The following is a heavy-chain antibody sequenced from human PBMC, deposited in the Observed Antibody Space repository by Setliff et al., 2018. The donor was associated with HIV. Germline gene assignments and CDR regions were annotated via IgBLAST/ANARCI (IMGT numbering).Heavy chain of an antibody. D-gene: IGHD2-15*01. CDR1: GGSISSGDYY. V-gene: IGHV4-61*02. CDR3: ARVSRLHPFDP. CDR2: IHTSGNT. J-gene: IGHJ5*02. Sequence: KTSETLSLTCTVSGGSISSGDYYWTWIRQPAGKGLQWIGRIHTSGNTNYNPSLSSRVTISVDTSKNQFSLKLTSVTAADTAFYYCARVSRLHPFDPWGQGVLVTVSS.